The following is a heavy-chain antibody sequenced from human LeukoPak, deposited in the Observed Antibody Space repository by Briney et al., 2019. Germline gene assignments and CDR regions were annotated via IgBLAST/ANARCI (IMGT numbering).Heavy chain of an antibody. J-gene: IGHJ4*02. CDR3: ARTVSGYRWDPTSPSGWYD. V-gene: IGHV5-51*01. Sequence: GESLKISCKGSGYSFTSYWIGWVRQMPGKGLEWMGIIYPGDSDTRYSPSFQGQVTISVDKSISTAYLQWSSLKASDTAMYYCARTVSGYRWDPTSPSGWYDWGQGTLVTVSS. CDR1: GYSFTSYW. D-gene: IGHD6-19*01. CDR2: IYPGDSDT.